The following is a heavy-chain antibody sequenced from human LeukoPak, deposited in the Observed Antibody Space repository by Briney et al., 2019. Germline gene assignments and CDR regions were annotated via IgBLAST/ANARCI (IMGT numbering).Heavy chain of an antibody. CDR2: TSSSDAGT. V-gene: IGHV3-23*01. Sequence: ETLSLTCTVSGDSISSGDYYWSWVRQAPGKGLEWVSATSSSDAGTYYADSVRGRFTISRDNSKNTLYLQMNSLRAEDAAVYYCAKAPVTSCRGVYCYPFDYWGQGTLVTVSS. CDR1: GDSISSGDYY. J-gene: IGHJ4*02. CDR3: AKAPVTSCRGVYCYPFDY. D-gene: IGHD2-21*01.